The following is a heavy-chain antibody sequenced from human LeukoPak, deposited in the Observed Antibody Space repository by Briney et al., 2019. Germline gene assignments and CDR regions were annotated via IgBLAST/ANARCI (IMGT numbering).Heavy chain of an antibody. CDR2: ISSSSSYI. Sequence: GGSLRLSCAASGFTFSSYSMNWVRQAPGKGLEWVSSISSSSSYIYYADSVKGRFTISRDNAKNSLCLQMNSLRAEDTAVYYCARAHSDIVVVPAGYWGQGTLVTVSS. D-gene: IGHD2-2*01. CDR1: GFTFSSYS. J-gene: IGHJ4*02. V-gene: IGHV3-21*01. CDR3: ARAHSDIVVVPAGY.